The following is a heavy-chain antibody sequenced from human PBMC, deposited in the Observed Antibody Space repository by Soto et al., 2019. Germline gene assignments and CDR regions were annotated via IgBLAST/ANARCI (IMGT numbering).Heavy chain of an antibody. Sequence: SVKVSCKASGGTFSSYAISWVRQAPGQGLEWMGGIIPIFGTANYAQKFQGRVTITADESTSTAYMELSSLRSEDTAVYYCARGDYYDSSGDPYLDYWGQGTLVTSPQ. V-gene: IGHV1-69*13. CDR3: ARGDYYDSSGDPYLDY. CDR2: IIPIFGTA. D-gene: IGHD3-22*01. J-gene: IGHJ4*02. CDR1: GGTFSSYA.